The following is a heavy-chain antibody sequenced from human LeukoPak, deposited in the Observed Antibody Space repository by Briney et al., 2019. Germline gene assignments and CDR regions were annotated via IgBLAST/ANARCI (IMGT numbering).Heavy chain of an antibody. CDR2: IYYSGGT. Sequence: NSSETLSLTCAVFGWSFSSYYWRWLRHPPGKGLEWIGYIYYSGGTYYNLSLKSRVTISVDTSKNQFSLKLSIVTASDTAVYYCASLRVQGFPWYSEYWGQGTLVT. CDR3: ASLRVQGFPWYSEY. CDR1: GWSFSSYY. D-gene: IGHD3-10*01. J-gene: IGHJ4*02. V-gene: IGHV4-34*01.